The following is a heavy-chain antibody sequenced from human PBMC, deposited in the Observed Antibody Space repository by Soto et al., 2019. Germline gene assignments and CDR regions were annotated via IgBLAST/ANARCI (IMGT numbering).Heavy chain of an antibody. CDR1: GGSVSSGSYY. D-gene: IGHD3-3*01. CDR3: ARFTIFGVAISSSIYYFDY. J-gene: IGHJ4*02. V-gene: IGHV4-61*01. CDR2: IYYSGST. Sequence: PSETLSLTCTVSGGSVSSGSYYWSWIRQPPGKGLEWIGYIYYSGSTNYNPSLKSRVTISVDTSKNQFSLKLSSVTAADTAVYYCARFTIFGVAISSSIYYFDYWGQGTLVTVSS.